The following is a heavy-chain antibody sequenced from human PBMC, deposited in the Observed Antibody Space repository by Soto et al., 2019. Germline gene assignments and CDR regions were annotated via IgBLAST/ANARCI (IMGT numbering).Heavy chain of an antibody. CDR3: TRDHGYGYGMDV. CDR2: ISTYNGDT. D-gene: IGHD5-12*01. V-gene: IGHV1-18*01. CDR1: GYTFTRSG. J-gene: IGHJ6*02. Sequence: ASVKVSCKASGYTFTRSGISWVRQAPGQGLEWMGWISTYNGDTNYAQTFQGRVTMTTDTSTSTVHMEVRSLRSDDTAVYYCTRDHGYGYGMDVWGQGTTVTVSS.